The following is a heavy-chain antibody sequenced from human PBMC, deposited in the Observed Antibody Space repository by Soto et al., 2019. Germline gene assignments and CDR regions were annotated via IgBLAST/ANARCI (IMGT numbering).Heavy chain of an antibody. CDR1: GFTFRAKG. CDR2: IWFDGSNK. CDR3: ARVGITGTTFRGFDY. J-gene: IGHJ4*02. Sequence: QVQLVESGGGVLQLGRSRRLSVARPGFTFRAKGWHGSGRAPARGRGGVALIWFDGSNKYYADSVKGRFTISRDNSRNTLYLQMNSLSAEDTAIYYCARVGITGTTFRGFDYWGQGTLVTVSS. V-gene: IGHV3-33*01. D-gene: IGHD1-20*01.